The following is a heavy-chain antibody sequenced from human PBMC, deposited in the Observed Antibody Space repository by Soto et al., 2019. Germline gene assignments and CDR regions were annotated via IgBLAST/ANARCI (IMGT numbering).Heavy chain of an antibody. CDR2: IDPSYSYT. CDR3: ARPRSRGGNYNYYGMDV. J-gene: IGHJ6*02. CDR1: GYXFTSYL. V-gene: IGHV5-10-1*01. D-gene: IGHD3-16*01. Sequence: EXLKISCKGSGYXFTSYLLSWVRHMPGKGLECMGMIDPSYSYTNYSPSFQGHVTISSDKSISTAYLQWSSLKASDTAMYYSARPRSRGGNYNYYGMDVWGQGATWTVSS.